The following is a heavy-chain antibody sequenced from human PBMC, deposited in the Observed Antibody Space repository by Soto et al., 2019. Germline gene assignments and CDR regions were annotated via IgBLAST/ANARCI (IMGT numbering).Heavy chain of an antibody. V-gene: IGHV3-30*18. Sequence: QVQLVESGGGVVQPGRSLRLSCAASGFTFSSYGMHWVRQAPGKGLEWVAVISYDGSNKYYADSVKGRFTISRDNSKNTLYLQMNSLRAEDTAVYYCAKELVYGYSSGGAAVDWGQGTLVTVSS. CDR3: AKELVYGYSSGGAAVD. CDR1: GFTFSSYG. J-gene: IGHJ4*02. CDR2: ISYDGSNK. D-gene: IGHD6-19*01.